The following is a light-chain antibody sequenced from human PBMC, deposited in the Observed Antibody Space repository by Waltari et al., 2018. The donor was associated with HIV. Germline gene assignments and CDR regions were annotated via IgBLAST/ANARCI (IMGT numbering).Light chain of an antibody. V-gene: IGLV3-1*01. CDR3: QAWDSSAHVV. Sequence: SFGLTQPPSVSLSPGQTAHITCSGANLGRKYTAWYQHKPGQSPVLVLFQDNKRPAGIPARFSGSNSGNTATLTISGTQTLDEADYYCQAWDSSAHVVFGGGTRLTVL. CDR2: QDN. CDR1: NLGRKY. J-gene: IGLJ2*01.